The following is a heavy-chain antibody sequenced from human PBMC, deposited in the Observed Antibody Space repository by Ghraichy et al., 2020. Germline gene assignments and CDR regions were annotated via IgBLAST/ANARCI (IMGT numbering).Heavy chain of an antibody. CDR3: ARGYDSSIFDY. J-gene: IGHJ4*02. Sequence: GESLNIYCKGSGYSFTSYWIGWVRQMPGKGLEWMGIIYPGDSDTRNSPSFQGQVTISADKSISTAYLQWSSLKASDTAMYYCARGYDSSIFDYWGQGTLVTVSS. V-gene: IGHV5-51*01. CDR1: GYSFTSYW. D-gene: IGHD3-22*01. CDR2: IYPGDSDT.